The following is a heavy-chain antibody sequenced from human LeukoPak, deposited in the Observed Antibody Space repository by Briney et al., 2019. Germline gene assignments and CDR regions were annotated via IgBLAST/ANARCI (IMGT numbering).Heavy chain of an antibody. CDR3: AREPVYRGSYYRQFDY. J-gene: IGHJ4*02. CDR1: GDSVSSNSAA. D-gene: IGHD1-26*01. V-gene: IGHV6-1*01. Sequence: SQTLSLTCAISGDSVSSNSAAWNWIRQSPSRGLEWLGRTYYRSKWYNDYAVSVKSRITINPDTSQNQFSLQLNSVTPEDTAVYYCAREPVYRGSYYRQFDYWGQGTLVTVSS. CDR2: TYYRSKWYN.